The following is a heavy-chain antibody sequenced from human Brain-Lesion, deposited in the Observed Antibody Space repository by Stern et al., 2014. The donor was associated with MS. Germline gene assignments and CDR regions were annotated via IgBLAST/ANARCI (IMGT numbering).Heavy chain of an antibody. Sequence: VQLVESGPGLVKPSETLSLTCTVAGGSVSSTSYAWAWIRQPPGKGLEWIGTIYYRGNPSYSPSIKGRLPISLDPSKNRFSRQLRSVTAADTAVYYCAGEEDIRYCSGGSCTGNWFDPWGQGTLVTVSS. CDR1: GGSVSSTSYA. D-gene: IGHD2-15*01. J-gene: IGHJ5*02. CDR3: AGEEDIRYCSGGSCTGNWFDP. V-gene: IGHV4-39*01. CDR2: IYYRGNP.